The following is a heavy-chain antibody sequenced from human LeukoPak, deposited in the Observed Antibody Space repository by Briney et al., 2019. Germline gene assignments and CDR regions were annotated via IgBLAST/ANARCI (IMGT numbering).Heavy chain of an antibody. CDR3: ARSVYYYDSSGYPAAFDI. D-gene: IGHD3-22*01. Sequence: SETLSLTCTVSGGSISSYYWSWIRQPAGKGLEWIGRIYTSGSTNYNPSLKSRVTISVDTSKNQFSLKLSSVTAADTAVYYCARSVYYYDSSGYPAAFDIWGQGTMVTVSS. CDR2: IYTSGST. CDR1: GGSISSYY. J-gene: IGHJ3*02. V-gene: IGHV4-4*07.